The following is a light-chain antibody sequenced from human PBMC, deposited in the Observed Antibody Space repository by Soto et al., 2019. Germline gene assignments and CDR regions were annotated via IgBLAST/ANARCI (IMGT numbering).Light chain of an antibody. CDR3: QQRHMWPIT. CDR1: QSFRGL. V-gene: IGKV3-11*01. J-gene: IGKJ5*01. Sequence: EVVLTQSPVTLSLAPVERATLSCRASQSFRGLLAWYQQKPGQAPRLLIYDAYNRATGIPPRFSGSGSGTDFTLTISSLEPEDSAVYYCQQRHMWPITFGQGTRLEI. CDR2: DAY.